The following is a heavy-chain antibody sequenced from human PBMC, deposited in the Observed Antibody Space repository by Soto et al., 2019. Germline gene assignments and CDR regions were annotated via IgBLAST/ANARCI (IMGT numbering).Heavy chain of an antibody. V-gene: IGHV3-30*03. CDR1: GFTFSSYG. Sequence: GGSLRLSCVASGFTFSSYGMHWVRQAPGKGLEWVAIISYDGSNTYYADSVKGRFTISRDNSKNTLYLQMNSLRAEDKAVYYCARDREYYYDSSGYYVPGYFDYWGQGTLVTVSS. J-gene: IGHJ4*02. D-gene: IGHD3-22*01. CDR3: ARDREYYYDSSGYYVPGYFDY. CDR2: ISYDGSNT.